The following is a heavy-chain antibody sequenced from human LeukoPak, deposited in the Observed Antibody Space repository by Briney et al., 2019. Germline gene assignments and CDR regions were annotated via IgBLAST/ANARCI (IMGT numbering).Heavy chain of an antibody. CDR1: GYTFTSYY. CDR2: INPSGGST. J-gene: IGHJ4*02. V-gene: IGHV1-46*01. CDR3: ARVKMGSGYLEGDEFDY. D-gene: IGHD3-22*01. Sequence: GATVKVSCKASGYTFTSYYMHWARQAPGQGLEWMGIINPSGGSTSYAQKFQGRVTMTRDTSTSTVYMELSSLRSEDTAVYYCARVKMGSGYLEGDEFDYWGQGTLVTVSS.